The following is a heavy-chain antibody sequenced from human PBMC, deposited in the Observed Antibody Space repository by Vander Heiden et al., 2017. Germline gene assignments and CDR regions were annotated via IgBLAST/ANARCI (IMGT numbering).Heavy chain of an antibody. J-gene: IGHJ4*02. Sequence: QVQLAQSGPEGRKPGAAVKVSCKASGYRLSSYGISWVRQAPGQGLEWMGCISPFNVHENPGQSFQARVIMTMDTSTNTAYMELTSLTSDDTAMYYCARDRDGDQGLDSWGQGTLVTVSS. CDR1: GYRLSSYG. V-gene: IGHV1-18*01. CDR3: ARDRDGDQGLDS. CDR2: ISPFNVHE.